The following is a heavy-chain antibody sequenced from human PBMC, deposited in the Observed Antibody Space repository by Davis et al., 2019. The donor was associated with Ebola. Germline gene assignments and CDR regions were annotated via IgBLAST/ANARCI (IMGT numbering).Heavy chain of an antibody. Sequence: ASVQVSCKTSGYTFTNYFLHWVRQAPGQGLEWMGRINPDTGGAYFAQKFQGRVTMTRDTSISTAYMELSGLRSDDTAVYYCARVSSSWYEGWFDPWGQGTLVTVSS. J-gene: IGHJ5*02. V-gene: IGHV1-2*06. D-gene: IGHD6-13*01. CDR2: INPDTGGA. CDR1: GYTFTNYF. CDR3: ARVSSSWYEGWFDP.